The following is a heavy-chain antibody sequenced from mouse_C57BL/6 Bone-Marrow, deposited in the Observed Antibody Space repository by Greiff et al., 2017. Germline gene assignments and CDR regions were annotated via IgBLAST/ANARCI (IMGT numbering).Heavy chain of an antibody. CDR1: GFSLTSYG. V-gene: IGHV2-5*01. D-gene: IGHD1-1*01. J-gene: IGHJ1*03. CDR2: IWRGGST. CDR3: AKSSFITTVVPYFDV. Sequence: QVHVKQSGPGLVQPSQSLSITCTVSGFSLTSYGVHWVRQSPGKGLEWLGVIWRGGSTDYNAAFMSRLSITKDNSKSQVFFKMNSLQADDTAIYYCAKSSFITTVVPYFDVWGTGTTVTVSS.